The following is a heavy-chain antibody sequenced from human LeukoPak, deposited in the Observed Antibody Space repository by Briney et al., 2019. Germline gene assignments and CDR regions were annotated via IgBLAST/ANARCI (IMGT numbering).Heavy chain of an antibody. D-gene: IGHD4-17*01. CDR1: GFTFSSYA. CDR2: INHSGST. CDR3: ARGPSYGDYYFFDY. J-gene: IGHJ4*02. V-gene: IGHV4-34*01. Sequence: GSLRLSCAASGFTFSSYAMSWVRQAPGKGLEWIGEINHSGSTNYNPSLKSRVTISVDTSKNQFSLKLSSVTAADTAVYYCARGPSYGDYYFFDYWGQGTLVTVSS.